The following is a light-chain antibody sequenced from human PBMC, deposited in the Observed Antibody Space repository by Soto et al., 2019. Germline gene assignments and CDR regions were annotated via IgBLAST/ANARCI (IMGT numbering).Light chain of an antibody. CDR2: VNS. CDR1: SSNIGAGYD. V-gene: IGLV1-40*01. CDR3: QSYDSSLSGYV. Sequence: QLVLTQPPSVSGAPGQRVTISCTGRSSNIGAGYDVHWYQQIPGTAPQLLIYVNSNRPSGVPDRFSGSKSGTSASLAITGLQAEDEADYYCQSYDSSLSGYVFGPGTKLTVL. J-gene: IGLJ1*01.